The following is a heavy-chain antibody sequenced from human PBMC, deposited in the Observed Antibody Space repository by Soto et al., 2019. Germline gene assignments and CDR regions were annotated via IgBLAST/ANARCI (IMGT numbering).Heavy chain of an antibody. V-gene: IGHV1-18*01. D-gene: IGHD1-1*01. CDR1: GYDFTTYG. CDR2: LSAHNGNT. CDR3: ARGRYGDY. J-gene: IGHJ4*02. Sequence: QVHLVQSGAAVKKPGASVKVSCKGSGYDFTTYGITLVRQAPGQGLEWMAWLSAHNGNTDYAQKLQGSVTVTRDTSTSTAYMELRSLRSDDTAMYYCARGRYGDYWGQGALVTVSS.